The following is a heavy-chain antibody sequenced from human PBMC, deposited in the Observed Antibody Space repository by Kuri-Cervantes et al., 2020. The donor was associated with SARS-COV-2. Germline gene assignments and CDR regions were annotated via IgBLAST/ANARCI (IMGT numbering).Heavy chain of an antibody. CDR1: GFTFSSYS. CDR2: ISSRSRTI. V-gene: IGHV3-48*01. CDR3: ARVKMTIVTNYYYMDV. J-gene: IGHJ6*03. D-gene: IGHD4-11*01. Sequence: GGSLRLSCGGTGFTFSSYSMNWVRQAPGKGLEWVSYISSRSRTIYYADFVRGRFTISRDNAKNSLYLQMNSLRAEDTAAYYCARVKMTIVTNYYYMDVWGKGTTVTVSS.